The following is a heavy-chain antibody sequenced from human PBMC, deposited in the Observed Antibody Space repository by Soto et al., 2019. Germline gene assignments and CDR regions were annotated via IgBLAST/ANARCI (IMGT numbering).Heavy chain of an antibody. D-gene: IGHD2-2*01. CDR3: ARSHCSSTSCFLGHYYYGLDV. J-gene: IGHJ6*02. CDR2: INPNRGGT. CDR1: GYTFTGYY. Sequence: ASVKVSCKASGYTFTGYYMHWVRQAPGQGLEWMGWINPNRGGTNYAQKFQGWVTMTRDTSISTAYMELSRLRSDDTAVYYCARSHCSSTSCFLGHYYYGLDVWGQGITVTVSS. V-gene: IGHV1-2*04.